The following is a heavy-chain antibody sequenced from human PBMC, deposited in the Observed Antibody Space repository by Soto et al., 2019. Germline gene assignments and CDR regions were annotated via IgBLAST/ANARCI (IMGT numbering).Heavy chain of an antibody. Sequence: GGSLRVSCAASGFIFSTYSLNWVRQTPGKGLEWVSYISSDSNAIYYAGSVKGRFTISRDNAEKSLYLQMNSLRAEDTAVYYCARGLYGSGSHAFDFWGQGTMVTV. CDR3: ARGLYGSGSHAFDF. V-gene: IGHV3-48*01. D-gene: IGHD3-10*01. CDR2: ISSDSNAI. CDR1: GFIFSTYS. J-gene: IGHJ3*01.